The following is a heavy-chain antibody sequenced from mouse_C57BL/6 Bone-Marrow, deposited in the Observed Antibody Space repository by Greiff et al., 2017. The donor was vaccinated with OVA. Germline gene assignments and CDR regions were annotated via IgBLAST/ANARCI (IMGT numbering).Heavy chain of an antibody. J-gene: IGHJ2*01. CDR2: IDPSDSYT. D-gene: IGHD2-1*01. CDR3: ARYGNYLKHY. Sequence: QVQLQQPGAELVKPGASVKLSCKASGYTFTSYWMQWVKQRPGQGLEWIGEIDPSDSYTNYNQKFKGKATLTVDTSSSTAYMQLSSLTSEDSAVYYCARYGNYLKHYWGQGTTLTVSS. CDR1: GYTFTSYW. V-gene: IGHV1-50*01.